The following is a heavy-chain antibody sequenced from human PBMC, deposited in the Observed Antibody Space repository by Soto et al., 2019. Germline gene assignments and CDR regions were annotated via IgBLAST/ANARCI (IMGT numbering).Heavy chain of an antibody. V-gene: IGHV3-23*01. Sequence: EVQLLESGGGLVQPGGSLRLSCAASGFTFTNYAMSWVRQAPGKGLEWVSVISGSGGRTYYADSVKGRFTISRDNSENTLYLQMNSLRVEHTAVYYCAKDGSNPGIFYTRLDVWGQGTTVTVSS. CDR2: ISGSGGRT. CDR3: AKDGSNPGIFYTRLDV. D-gene: IGHD3-3*02. J-gene: IGHJ6*02. CDR1: GFTFTNYA.